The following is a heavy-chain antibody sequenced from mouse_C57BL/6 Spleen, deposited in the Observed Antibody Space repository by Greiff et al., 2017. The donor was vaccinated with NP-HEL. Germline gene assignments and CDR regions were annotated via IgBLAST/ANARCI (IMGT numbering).Heavy chain of an antibody. V-gene: IGHV1-19*01. Sequence: VQLQQSGPVLVKPGASVKMSCKASGYTFTDYYMNWVKQSHGKSLEWIGVINPYNGGTSYNQKFKGKATLTVDKSSSTAYIELNSLTSDDSAVYYFARTRGSSYAMDYWGQGTSVTVSS. CDR1: GYTFTDYY. J-gene: IGHJ4*01. CDR2: INPYNGGT. CDR3: ARTRGSSYAMDY.